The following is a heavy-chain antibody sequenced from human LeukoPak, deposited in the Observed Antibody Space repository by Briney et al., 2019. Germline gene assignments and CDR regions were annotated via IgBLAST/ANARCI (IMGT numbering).Heavy chain of an antibody. D-gene: IGHD6-19*01. CDR2: ISGSGGST. V-gene: IGHV3-23*01. Sequence: GGSLRLSCAASGFTFSNYGMSWVRQAPGKGLEWVSAISGSGGSTYYADSVKGRFTISRDNSKNTLYLQMNSLRAEDTAVYYCAKAISGWIGYWGQGTLVTVSS. CDR3: AKAISGWIGY. CDR1: GFTFSNYG. J-gene: IGHJ4*02.